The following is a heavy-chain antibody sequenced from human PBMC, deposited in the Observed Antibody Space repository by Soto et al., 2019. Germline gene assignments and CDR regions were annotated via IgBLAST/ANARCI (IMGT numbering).Heavy chain of an antibody. D-gene: IGHD3-3*01. J-gene: IGHJ5*02. V-gene: IGHV4-30-4*01. CDR1: GGSIISGDYY. Sequence: SETLSLTCTVSGGSIISGDYYLSWIRQPPWRGLELIGYIYYSGSTYYNPSLKSRVTISVDTSKNQFSLKLSSVTAADTAVYYCARAYYDFWSGYGSWFDPWGQGTLVTVSS. CDR3: ARAYYDFWSGYGSWFDP. CDR2: IYYSGST.